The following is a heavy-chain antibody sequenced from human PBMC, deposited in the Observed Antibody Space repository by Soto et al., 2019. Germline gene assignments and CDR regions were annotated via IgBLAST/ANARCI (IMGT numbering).Heavy chain of an antibody. J-gene: IGHJ6*02. V-gene: IGHV4-39*01. D-gene: IGHD3-3*01. CDR3: ARPPHYDSHYGMDV. CDR2: IYYSGST. CDR1: GGSISSSSYY. Sequence: SETLSLTCTVSGGSISSSSYYWGWIRQPPGKGLEWIGSIYYSGSTYYNPSLKSRVTISVDTSKNQFSLKLSSVTAADTAVYYCARPPHYDSHYGMDVWGQGTTVTVSS.